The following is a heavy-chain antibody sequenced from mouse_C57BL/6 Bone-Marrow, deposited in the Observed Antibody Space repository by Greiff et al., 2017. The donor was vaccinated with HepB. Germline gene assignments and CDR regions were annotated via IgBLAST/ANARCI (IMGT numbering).Heavy chain of an antibody. CDR3: ARFPFYYDYADY. D-gene: IGHD2-4*01. CDR2: INPGSGGT. V-gene: IGHV1-54*01. Sequence: QVQLKESGAELVRPGTSVKVSCKASGYAFTNYLIEWVKQRPGQGLEWIGVINPGSGGTNYNEKFKGKATLTADKSSSTAYMQRSSLTSEDSAVYFCARFPFYYDYADYWGQGTTLTVSS. J-gene: IGHJ2*01. CDR1: GYAFTNYL.